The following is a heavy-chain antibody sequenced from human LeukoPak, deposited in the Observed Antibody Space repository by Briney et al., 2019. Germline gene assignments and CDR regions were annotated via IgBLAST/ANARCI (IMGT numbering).Heavy chain of an antibody. CDR2: IYSGGNT. D-gene: IGHD3-22*01. J-gene: IGHJ3*02. CDR1: GFTVSRNY. V-gene: IGHV3-66*01. Sequence: GGSLRLSCAASGFTVSRNYMSWVRQAPGKGLECVSVIYSGGNTYYTDSVKGRFTISRDNSKNTLYLQMNSLRAEDTAVYYCTMNDDAFDIWGQGTLVTVSS. CDR3: TMNDDAFDI.